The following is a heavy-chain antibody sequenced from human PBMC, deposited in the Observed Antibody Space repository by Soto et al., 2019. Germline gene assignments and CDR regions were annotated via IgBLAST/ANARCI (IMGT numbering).Heavy chain of an antibody. CDR3: ARWALVRNDCYFGALDV. CDR1: GYTFINFG. CDR2: ISTSDGNT. Sequence: QVQLVQSGPEIKKPGASVKVSCKASGYTFINFGISWLRQAPGQGPEWMGWISTSDGNTNYAQKVQERVTMTTDTSTSAAYMQLRSLESDDTAVYYCARWALVRNDCYFGALDVWGQGTLVTVSS. J-gene: IGHJ3*01. V-gene: IGHV1-18*04. D-gene: IGHD6-6*01.